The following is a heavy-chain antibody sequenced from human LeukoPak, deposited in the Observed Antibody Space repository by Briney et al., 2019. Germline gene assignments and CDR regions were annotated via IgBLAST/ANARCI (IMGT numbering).Heavy chain of an antibody. Sequence: SVKVSCKASGGTFSSYTISWVRQAPGQGLEWMGRIIPILGIANYAQKFRGRVTITADKSTSTAYMELSSLRSEDTAVYYCARYDFWSGSSPGYYYYYGMDVWGQGTTVTVSS. CDR1: GGTFSSYT. D-gene: IGHD3-3*01. CDR2: IIPILGIA. V-gene: IGHV1-69*02. J-gene: IGHJ6*02. CDR3: ARYDFWSGSSPGYYYYYGMDV.